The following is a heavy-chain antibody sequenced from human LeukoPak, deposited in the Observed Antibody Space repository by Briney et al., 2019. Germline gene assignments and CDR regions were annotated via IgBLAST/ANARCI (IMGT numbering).Heavy chain of an antibody. D-gene: IGHD6-25*01. V-gene: IGHV4-4*02. J-gene: IGHJ3*02. CDR1: GGSIRSSNW. CDR2: IYHSGGTT. Sequence: AETLSLTCAVPGGSIRSSNWWSWVRQPPGKGLEWIGVIYHSGGTTNYNPSLKSRVTISVDKSKNQFSLQLSSVTAADTALYYCARPTGRGGYPTDPFDIWGRGTMVTVSS. CDR3: ARPTGRGGYPTDPFDI.